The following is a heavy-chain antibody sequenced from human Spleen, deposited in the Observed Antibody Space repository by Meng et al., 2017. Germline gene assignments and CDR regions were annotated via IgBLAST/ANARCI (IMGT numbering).Heavy chain of an antibody. J-gene: IGHJ5*02. Sequence: VQLQQWGAGLLKPSVTLSLTCAVFVGALSGYYCNWFRQPPGKGLEWIGGSDHFGNTIYNPSLQGRLTISVDTSKNQISLRLTSVIAADPAVYYCVYFWSGYFTSGQGTLVTVSS. CDR3: VYFWSGYFT. CDR1: VGALSGYY. D-gene: IGHD3-3*01. V-gene: IGHV4-34*01. CDR2: SDHFGNT.